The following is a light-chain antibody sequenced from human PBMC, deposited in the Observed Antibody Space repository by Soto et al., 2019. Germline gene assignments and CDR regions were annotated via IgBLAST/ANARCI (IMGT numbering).Light chain of an antibody. Sequence: MQRSQFPSSLAASVGDRVTIPCRASQDSRSAVGWYQQKPEKVPKLLIYAASTLHSGVPSRCSGRRSGTVFTPTISIEPPEYFATYCWLQDCSYMWAFGQGTKVDIK. J-gene: IGKJ1*01. CDR2: AAS. V-gene: IGKV1-6*01. CDR3: LQDCSYMWA. CDR1: QDSRSA.